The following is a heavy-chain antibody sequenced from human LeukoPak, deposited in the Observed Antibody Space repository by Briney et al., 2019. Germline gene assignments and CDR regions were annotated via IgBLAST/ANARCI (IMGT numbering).Heavy chain of an antibody. D-gene: IGHD3-16*01. Sequence: ASVKVSCKASGYTFTSYDINWVRQATGQGLEWMGWMNPNSGNTGYAQKFQGRVTMTRDRSISTAYMELSRPTSDDTAVYYCARASFWESPINWFAPWGQGTLVTVSS. V-gene: IGHV1-8*01. CDR3: ARASFWESPINWFAP. CDR1: GYTFTSYD. J-gene: IGHJ5*02. CDR2: MNPNSGNT.